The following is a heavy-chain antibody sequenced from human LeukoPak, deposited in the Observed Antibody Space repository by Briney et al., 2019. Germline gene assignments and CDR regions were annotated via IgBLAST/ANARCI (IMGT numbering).Heavy chain of an antibody. V-gene: IGHV3-23*01. Sequence: GGSLRFSCAASGFTFSSYAMSWVRQAPGKGLEWVSAISGSGGSTYYADSVKGRFTISRDNSKNTLYLQMNSLRAEDTAVHYCAKRARPAIWSGPFDYWGQGTLVTVSS. CDR3: AKRARPAIWSGPFDY. CDR1: GFTFSSYA. J-gene: IGHJ4*02. D-gene: IGHD5-18*01. CDR2: ISGSGGST.